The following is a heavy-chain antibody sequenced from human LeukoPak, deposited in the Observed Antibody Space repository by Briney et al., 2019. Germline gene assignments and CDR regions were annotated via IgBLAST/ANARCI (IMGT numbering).Heavy chain of an antibody. D-gene: IGHD5-12*01. V-gene: IGHV7-4-1*02. CDR3: ARDDFRRRGYSGYDSTFDY. CDR1: GGTFSSYA. J-gene: IGHJ4*02. CDR2: INTNTGNP. Sequence: ASVKVSCKASGGTFSSYAISWVRQAPGQGLEWMGWINTNTGNPTYAQGFTGRFVFSLDTSVSTAYLQISSLKAEDTAVYYCARDDFRRRGYSGYDSTFDYWGQGTLVTVSS.